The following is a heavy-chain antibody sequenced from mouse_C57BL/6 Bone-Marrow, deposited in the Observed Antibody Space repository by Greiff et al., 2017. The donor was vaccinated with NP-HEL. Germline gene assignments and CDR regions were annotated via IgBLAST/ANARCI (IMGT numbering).Heavy chain of an antibody. V-gene: IGHV3-6*01. CDR1: GYSITSGYY. CDR2: ISYDGSN. Sequence: EVQLVESGPGLVKPSQSLSLTCSVTGYSITSGYYWNWIRQFPGNKLEWMGYISYDGSNNYNPSLKNLISITRDTSKNQFFLKLNSVTTEDTATYYCASDHYYGIVWGTGTTVTVSS. CDR3: ASDHYYGIV. J-gene: IGHJ1*03. D-gene: IGHD1-1*01.